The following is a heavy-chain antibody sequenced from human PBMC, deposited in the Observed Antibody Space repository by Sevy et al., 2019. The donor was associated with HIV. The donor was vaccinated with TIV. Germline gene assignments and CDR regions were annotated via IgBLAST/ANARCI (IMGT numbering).Heavy chain of an antibody. CDR3: ARFDVSFYDFWSGSNYYYGLGV. Sequence: GGSLRLSCAASGFTFNSHDMTWVRQAPGKGLEWVSVIGGSGDITSYADSVKGRFTISRDNSKNRLYLQMNGLRAEDTAVYYCARFDVSFYDFWSGSNYYYGLGVWGQGTTVTVSS. CDR2: IGGSGDIT. D-gene: IGHD3-3*01. V-gene: IGHV3-23*01. J-gene: IGHJ6*02. CDR1: GFTFNSHD.